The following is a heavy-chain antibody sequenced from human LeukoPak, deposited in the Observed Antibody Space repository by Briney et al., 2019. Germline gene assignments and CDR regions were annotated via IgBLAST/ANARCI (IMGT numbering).Heavy chain of an antibody. Sequence: SETLSLTCTVSGGSISSYYWSWIRQPPGKGLEWIGEINHSGSTNYNPSLKGRVTISVDTSKNQFSLKLSSVTAADTAVYYCARHDLTIFGVAIRYWGQGTLVTVSS. CDR3: ARHDLTIFGVAIRY. CDR1: GGSISSYY. V-gene: IGHV4-34*01. J-gene: IGHJ4*02. CDR2: INHSGST. D-gene: IGHD3-3*01.